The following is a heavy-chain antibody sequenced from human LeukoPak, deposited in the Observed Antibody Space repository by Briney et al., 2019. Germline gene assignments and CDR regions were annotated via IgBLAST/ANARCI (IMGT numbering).Heavy chain of an antibody. CDR2: IYHSGSA. D-gene: IGHD5-12*01. Sequence: SQTLSLTCTVSGGSISSGGYCWSWIRQPPGKGLEWIGYIYHSGSANYNPSLKSRVTISVETSKNQLSLKLRSVTAADTAVYYCARQSQYSGSQAPDYWGQGTLVTVSS. J-gene: IGHJ4*02. CDR1: GGSISSGGYC. V-gene: IGHV4-30-2*01. CDR3: ARQSQYSGSQAPDY.